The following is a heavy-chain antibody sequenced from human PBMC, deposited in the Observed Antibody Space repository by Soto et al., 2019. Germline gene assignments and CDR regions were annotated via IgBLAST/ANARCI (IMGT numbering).Heavy chain of an antibody. Sequence: GSLRLCCAASGFTVSNNYMTWVRQAPGKGLEWVSFIYSSGSTYYADSVKGRFTISRDNFKNTLYLQMNSLRAEDTAVYYCARGYSYTQPVFDYWALRTLVTGSS. CDR2: IYSSGST. CDR3: ARGYSYTQPVFDY. D-gene: IGHD5-18*01. J-gene: IGHJ4*02. CDR1: GFTVSNNY. V-gene: IGHV3-53*01.